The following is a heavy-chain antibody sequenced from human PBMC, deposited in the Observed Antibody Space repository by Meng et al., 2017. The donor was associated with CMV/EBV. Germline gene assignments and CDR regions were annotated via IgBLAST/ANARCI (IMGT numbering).Heavy chain of an antibody. V-gene: IGHV3-15*01. CDR2: IKSKTDGGTT. D-gene: IGHD3-3*01. J-gene: IGHJ6*02. Sequence: GESLKISCAASGFTFSNAWMSWVRQAPGKGLERVGRIKSKTDGGTTDYAAPVKGRFTISRDDSKNTLYLQMNSLKTEDTAVYYCTTDQPVHYDFWSGYTSRDYYYYGMDVWGQGTTVTVSS. CDR3: TTDQPVHYDFWSGYTSRDYYYYGMDV. CDR1: GFTFSNAW.